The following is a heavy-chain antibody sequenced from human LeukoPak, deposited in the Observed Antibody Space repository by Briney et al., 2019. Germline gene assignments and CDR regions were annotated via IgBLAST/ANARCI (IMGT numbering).Heavy chain of an antibody. J-gene: IGHJ3*02. V-gene: IGHV4-39*01. D-gene: IGHD3-3*01. CDR2: IYCSGST. Sequence: PSETLSLTCTVSGGSISSSSYYWGWIRQPPGKGLEWIGSIYCSGSTYYNPSLKSRVTISVDTSKNQFSLKLSSVTAADTAVYYCARQRSYYDFWSGYLDAFDIWGQGTMVTVSS. CDR1: GGSISSSSYY. CDR3: ARQRSYYDFWSGYLDAFDI.